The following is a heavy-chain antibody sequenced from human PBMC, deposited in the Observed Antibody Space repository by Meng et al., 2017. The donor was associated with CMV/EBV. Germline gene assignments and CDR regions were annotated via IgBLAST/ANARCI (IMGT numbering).Heavy chain of an antibody. Sequence: GPTLVKPKETLTLTCTVSGFSLSNARMGVSWIRQPPGKALEWLAHIFSNDEKSYSTSLKSRLTISKDTSKSQVVLTMTNMDPVDTATYYCARIGRYYDFWSGYQNWFDPWGQGTLVTVSS. CDR3: ARIGRYYDFWSGYQNWFDP. CDR2: IFSNDEK. D-gene: IGHD3-3*01. J-gene: IGHJ5*02. V-gene: IGHV2-26*01. CDR1: GFSLSNARMG.